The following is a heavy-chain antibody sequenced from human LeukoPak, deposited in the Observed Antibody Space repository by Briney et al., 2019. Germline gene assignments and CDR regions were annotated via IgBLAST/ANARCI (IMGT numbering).Heavy chain of an antibody. CDR3: AKAQIARPDGSDWSYFDY. D-gene: IGHD5-24*01. Sequence: GGSLRLSCAASGFTFSTYAMSWVRQAPGKGLEWVSTISGSGGKTDYADSVKGRFTISRDNSKNTLYLQMNALRAEDTAVYYCAKAQIARPDGSDWSYFDYWGQGILLTVSS. CDR2: ISGSGGKT. CDR1: GFTFSTYA. V-gene: IGHV3-23*01. J-gene: IGHJ4*02.